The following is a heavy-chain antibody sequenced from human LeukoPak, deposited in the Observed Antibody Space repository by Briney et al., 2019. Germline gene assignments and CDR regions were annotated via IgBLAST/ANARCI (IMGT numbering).Heavy chain of an antibody. CDR3: AREGLYYDILTGYLRGYYFDY. CDR2: IYHSGST. V-gene: IGHV4-38-2*02. Sequence: PSETLSLTCTVSGYSISSGYYWGWIRQPPGKGLEWIGSIYHSGSTYYNPSLKSRVTISVDTSKNQFSLKLSSVTAADTAVYYCAREGLYYDILTGYLRGYYFDYWGQGTLVTVSS. J-gene: IGHJ4*02. D-gene: IGHD3-9*01. CDR1: GYSISSGYY.